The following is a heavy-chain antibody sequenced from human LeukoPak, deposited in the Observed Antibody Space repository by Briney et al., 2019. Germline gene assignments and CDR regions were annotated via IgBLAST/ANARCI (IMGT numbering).Heavy chain of an antibody. CDR2: ISYDGSNK. V-gene: IGHV3-30*18. CDR3: AKSVASDAY. CDR1: GFTFSSYG. J-gene: IGHJ4*02. D-gene: IGHD5-12*01. Sequence: QPGGSLRLSCAASGFTFSSYGMHWVRQAPGKGLEWVAVISYDGSNKYYADSVKGRFTISRDNSKNTLYLQMNSLRAEDTAVYYCAKSVASDAYWGQGTLVTVSS.